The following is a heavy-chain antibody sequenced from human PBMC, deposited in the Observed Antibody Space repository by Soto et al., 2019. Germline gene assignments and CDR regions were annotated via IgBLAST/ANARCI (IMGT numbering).Heavy chain of an antibody. Sequence: KASETLSLTCTVSGGSISSGGYYGSWIRQHPGKGLEWIGYIYYSGSTYYNPSLKSRVTISVDTSKNQFSLKLGSVTAADTAVYYCARETAEAHGSGSYLDYWGQGTLVTVSS. CDR1: GGSISSGGYY. CDR3: ARETAEAHGSGSYLDY. J-gene: IGHJ4*02. V-gene: IGHV4-31*03. D-gene: IGHD3-10*01. CDR2: IYYSGST.